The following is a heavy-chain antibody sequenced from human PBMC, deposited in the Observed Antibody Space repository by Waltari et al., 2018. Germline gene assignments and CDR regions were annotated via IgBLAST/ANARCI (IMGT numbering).Heavy chain of an antibody. D-gene: IGHD1-26*01. Sequence: QVPLVQSGTEVQKPGASVKVSCQASGYSFTDYHLPRVRQTPGQGLEWLGWINPKNGDTGYAQNFLGRVTMTRDTSINTVYMDLSGLRSDDTAVFYCARDPGPIVGAPDYWGQGTLVTVSS. CDR1: GYSFTDYH. CDR2: INPKNGDT. V-gene: IGHV1-2*02. CDR3: ARDPGPIVGAPDY. J-gene: IGHJ4*02.